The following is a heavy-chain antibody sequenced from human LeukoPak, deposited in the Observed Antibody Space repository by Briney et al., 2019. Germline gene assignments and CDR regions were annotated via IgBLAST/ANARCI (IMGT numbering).Heavy chain of an antibody. CDR3: ARDGERALDY. CDR2: ISFDGSNK. J-gene: IGHJ4*02. Sequence: PGRSLRLSCAASGFTFSSYGMHWVRQAPGKGLEWVAVISFDGSNKYCSDSVKGRFTISRDNSKNTLYLQMNSLRAEDTAVYYCARDGERALDYWGQGTPVTVSS. D-gene: IGHD1-1*01. V-gene: IGHV3-30*03. CDR1: GFTFSSYG.